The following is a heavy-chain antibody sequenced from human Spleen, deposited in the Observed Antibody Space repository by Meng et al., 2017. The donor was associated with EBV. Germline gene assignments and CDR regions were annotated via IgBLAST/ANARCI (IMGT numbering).Heavy chain of an antibody. J-gene: IGHJ4*02. D-gene: IGHD3-22*01. CDR1: GGSISSSTW. Sequence: GQRRRRAPGLVTPSGTLSLTCAVSGGSISSSTWWTWVRQPPGKGLEWIGEIYHGGDTNYNPSLKSRVTISVDKSKNQFSLKVRSVTAADTAVYYCARRGVDYYDSSAWGWGQGALVTVSS. CDR2: IYHGGDT. V-gene: IGHV4-4*02. CDR3: ARRGVDYYDSSAWG.